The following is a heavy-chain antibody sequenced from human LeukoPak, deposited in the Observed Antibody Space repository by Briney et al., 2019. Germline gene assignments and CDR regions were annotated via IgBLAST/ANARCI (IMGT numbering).Heavy chain of an antibody. J-gene: IGHJ4*02. CDR2: IIPISGTA. CDR3: ARDPDYGSGQGY. D-gene: IGHD3-10*01. Sequence: SVKVSCKASGGTFSSYAISWVRQAPGQGLEWMGGIIPISGTANYAQKFQGRVTITADESTSTAYMELSSLRSEDTAVYYCARDPDYGSGQGYWGQGTLVTVSS. CDR1: GGTFSSYA. V-gene: IGHV1-69*01.